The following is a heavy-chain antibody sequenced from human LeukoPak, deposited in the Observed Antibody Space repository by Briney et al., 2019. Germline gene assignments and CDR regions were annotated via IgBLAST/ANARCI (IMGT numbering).Heavy chain of an antibody. J-gene: IGHJ5*02. V-gene: IGHV3-21*05. CDR3: AREPHYDSSGYINWFDP. CDR1: GFTFSAYG. CDR2: ISSSGSFI. Sequence: GRSLRLSCAASGFTFSAYGIHWVRQAPGKGLEWVSYISSSGSFIYYADSVKGRFTISRDNAKNSLYLQMNSLRAEDTAVYYCAREPHYDSSGYINWFDPWGQGTLVTVSS. D-gene: IGHD3-22*01.